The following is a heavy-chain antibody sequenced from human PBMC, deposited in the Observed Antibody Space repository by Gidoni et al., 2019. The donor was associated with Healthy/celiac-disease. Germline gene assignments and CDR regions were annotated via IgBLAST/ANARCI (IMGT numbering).Heavy chain of an antibody. CDR3: ARDVRGCSGGSCYPDAFDI. D-gene: IGHD2-15*01. Sequence: QVQLVQSGAAVKKPGSSVQVSCKASGGPFSSYAIRWVRQAPGQGLEWMGGIIPIFGTANYAQKFQGRVTITADESTSTAYMELSSLRSEDTAVYYCARDVRGCSGGSCYPDAFDIWGQGTMVTVSS. CDR1: GGPFSSYA. J-gene: IGHJ3*02. CDR2: IIPIFGTA. V-gene: IGHV1-69*01.